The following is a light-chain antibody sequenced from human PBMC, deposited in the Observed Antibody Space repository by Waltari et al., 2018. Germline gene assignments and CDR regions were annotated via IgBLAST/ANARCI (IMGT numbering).Light chain of an antibody. CDR1: SLRKYY. J-gene: IGLJ3*02. Sequence: SSELTQDPTVSVALGQPVRITCKGDSLRKYYASWYRQRPGQAPILVIYGDNNRPSGIPDRFSTSTSGDTASLTITETQAEDEGDYYCQSRDSYTDRVFGGGTKLTVI. CDR2: GDN. V-gene: IGLV3-19*01. CDR3: QSRDSYTDRV.